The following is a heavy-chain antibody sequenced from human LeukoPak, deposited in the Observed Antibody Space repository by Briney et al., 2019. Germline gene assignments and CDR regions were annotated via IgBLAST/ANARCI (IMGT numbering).Heavy chain of an antibody. Sequence: ASVKVSCKASGYTFTSYDINWVRQATGQGLEWMGWMNPNSGNTGYAQKFQGRVTMTRDTSTSTVYMELSSLRSEDTAVYYCARGSASCSGGSCYPDAFDIWGQGTMVTVSS. CDR3: ARGSASCSGGSCYPDAFDI. D-gene: IGHD2-15*01. CDR2: MNPNSGNT. V-gene: IGHV1-8*01. CDR1: GYTFTSYD. J-gene: IGHJ3*02.